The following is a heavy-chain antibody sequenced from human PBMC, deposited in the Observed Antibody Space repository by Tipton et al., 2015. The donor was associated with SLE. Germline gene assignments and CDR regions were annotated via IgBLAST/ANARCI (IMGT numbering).Heavy chain of an antibody. CDR2: IFYSGTT. CDR1: GDSISSSSYY. J-gene: IGHJ6*02. CDR3: ARLPSIHSGGYYYGMDV. V-gene: IGHV4-39*07. D-gene: IGHD3-22*01. Sequence: TLSLTCTVSGDSISSSSYYWGWTRQPPGKGLESIGTIFYSGTTYYNPSLKSRVTISVDTSKNQFSLKLSSVTAADTAVYYCARLPSIHSGGYYYGMDVWGQGTTVTVSS.